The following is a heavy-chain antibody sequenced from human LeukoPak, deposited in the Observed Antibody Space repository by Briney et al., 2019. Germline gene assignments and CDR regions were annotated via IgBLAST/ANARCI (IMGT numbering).Heavy chain of an antibody. CDR3: ARDRVPGVRGVRFDS. V-gene: IGHV4-30-4*01. CDR1: GDSIDSGAYY. D-gene: IGHD3-10*01. Sequence: PSETLSLTCTVSGDSIDSGAYYWTWIRQPPGKGLDWIGHIYYRGNTYYNPSLKSRVTISVDTSNNQFSLKLSSVTAADTAVYYCARDRVPGVRGVRFDSWGQGTLVTVSS. J-gene: IGHJ4*02. CDR2: IYYRGNT.